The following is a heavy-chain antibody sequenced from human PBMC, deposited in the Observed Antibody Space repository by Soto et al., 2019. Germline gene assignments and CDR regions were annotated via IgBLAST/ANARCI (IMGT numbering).Heavy chain of an antibody. D-gene: IGHD3-22*01. Sequence: PGGSLRLSCAASGFTFSDYYMSWIRQAPGKGLEWVSYISSGSSYTNYADSVKGRFTISRDNAKNSLYLQMNSLRAEDTAVYYCARDYYDSSGYPAFFDYWGQGTLVTVSS. CDR2: ISSGSSYT. V-gene: IGHV3-11*06. CDR1: GFTFSDYY. CDR3: ARDYYDSSGYPAFFDY. J-gene: IGHJ4*02.